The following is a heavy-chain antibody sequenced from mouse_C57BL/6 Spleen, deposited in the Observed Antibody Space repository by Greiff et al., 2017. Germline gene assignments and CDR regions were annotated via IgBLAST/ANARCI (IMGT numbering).Heavy chain of an antibody. V-gene: IGHV2-2*01. D-gene: IGHD2-3*01. CDR1: GFSLTSYG. J-gene: IGHJ4*01. CDR2: IWSGGST. CDR3: ARKAEDGYYGMDY. Sequence: VKLVESGPGLVQPSQSLSITCTVSGFSLTSYGVHWVRQSPGKGLEWLGVIWSGGSTDYNAAFISRLSISKDNSKSQVFFKMNSLQADDTAIYYCARKAEDGYYGMDYWGQGTSITVSS.